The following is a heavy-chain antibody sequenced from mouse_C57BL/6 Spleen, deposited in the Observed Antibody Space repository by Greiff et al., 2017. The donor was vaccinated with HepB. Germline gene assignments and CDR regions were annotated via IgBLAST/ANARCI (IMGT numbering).Heavy chain of an antibody. CDR1: GYAFSSYW. V-gene: IGHV1-80*01. Sequence: VQLQESGAELVKPGASVKISCKASGYAFSSYWMNWVKQRPGQGLEWIGQIYPGDGDTTYNGKFKGKATLTADKSSSTAYMQLSSLTSEDSAVYFCARERWFAYWGQGTLVTVSA. CDR2: IYPGDGDT. J-gene: IGHJ3*01. CDR3: ARERWFAY.